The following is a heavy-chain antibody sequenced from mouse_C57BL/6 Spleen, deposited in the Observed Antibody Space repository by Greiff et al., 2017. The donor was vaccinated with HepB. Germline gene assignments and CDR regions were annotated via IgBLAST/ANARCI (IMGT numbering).Heavy chain of an antibody. D-gene: IGHD2-2*01. Sequence: LVESGPELVKPGASVKISCKASGYAFSSSWMNWVKQRPGKGLEWIGRIYPGDGDTNYNGKFKGKATLTADKSSSTAYMQLSSLTSEDSAVYFCARHYGYEDAMDYWGQGTSVTVSS. J-gene: IGHJ4*01. CDR1: GYAFSSSW. CDR2: IYPGDGDT. V-gene: IGHV1-82*01. CDR3: ARHYGYEDAMDY.